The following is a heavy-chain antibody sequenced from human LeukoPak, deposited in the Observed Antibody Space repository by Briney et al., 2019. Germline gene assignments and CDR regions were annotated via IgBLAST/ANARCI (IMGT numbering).Heavy chain of an antibody. D-gene: IGHD3-16*01. J-gene: IGHJ5*02. CDR3: AGQPMITFGRFDP. CDR2: IYYSGST. CDR1: GGSISSHY. V-gene: IGHV4-59*11. Sequence: SETLSLTCSVSGGSISSHYWSWIRQPPGKGLEWIGYIYYSGSTNYNPSLKSRVTISVDTSKNQFSLKLSSVTAADTAVYYCAGQPMITFGRFDPWGQGTLVTVSS.